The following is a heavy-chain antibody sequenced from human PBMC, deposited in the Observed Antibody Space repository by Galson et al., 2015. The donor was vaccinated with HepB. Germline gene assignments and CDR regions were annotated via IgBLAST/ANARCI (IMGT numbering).Heavy chain of an antibody. D-gene: IGHD2-21*01. CDR2: IKSKYNGETI. J-gene: IGHJ4*02. V-gene: IGHV3-15*01. CDR3: TTVFEGRWCNY. CDR1: GFIFSNAW. Sequence: SLRLSCAGSGFIFSNAWMTWVRQAPGKGLEWVGRIKSKYNGETIDYAAPVKGRFTISRDDSKNTLYLQMDSLRTEDTALYYCTTVFEGRWCNYWGQGTLVIVSS.